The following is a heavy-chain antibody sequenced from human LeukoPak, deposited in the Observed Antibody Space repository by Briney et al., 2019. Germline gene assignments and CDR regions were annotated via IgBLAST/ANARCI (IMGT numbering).Heavy chain of an antibody. CDR3: AKGITSGWPHSEYFQH. V-gene: IGHV3-23*01. CDR1: GFTVSSNY. CDR2: ISRSGGST. Sequence: PGGSLRLSCAASGFTVSSNYMSWVRQAPGKGLEWVSAISRSGGSTFYADSVRGRFTISRDNSKNTLWLQMNSLRVEDTAVYYCAKGITSGWPHSEYFQHWGQGTLVTVSS. J-gene: IGHJ1*01. D-gene: IGHD6-19*01.